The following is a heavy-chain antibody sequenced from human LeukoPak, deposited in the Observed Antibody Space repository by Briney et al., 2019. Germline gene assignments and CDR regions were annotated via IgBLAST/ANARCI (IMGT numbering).Heavy chain of an antibody. CDR1: GFTFSSYS. CDR2: ITASGTAM. Sequence: GGSLRLSCAASGFTFSSYSMNWVRQAPGKGLEWVSHITASGTAMFYADSVKGRFTISRDYSNNTVYLQMNSPRAEDTAVYYCVKEGEVVITHRFDSWGQGTLVTVSS. V-gene: IGHV3-23*01. D-gene: IGHD3-22*01. CDR3: VKEGEVVITHRFDS. J-gene: IGHJ4*02.